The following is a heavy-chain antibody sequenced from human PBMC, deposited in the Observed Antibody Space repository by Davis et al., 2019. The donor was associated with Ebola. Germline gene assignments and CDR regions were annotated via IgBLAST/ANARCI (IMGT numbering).Heavy chain of an antibody. CDR3: AKDRRGYSYGYLDY. CDR1: GFTFDDYA. V-gene: IGHV3-43*02. J-gene: IGHJ4*02. Sequence: GESLKISCAASGFTFDDYAMHWVRQAPGKGLEWVSLISGDGGSTYYADSVKGRFTISRDNSKNSLYLQMNSLRTEDTALYYCAKDRRGYSYGYLDYWGQGTLVTVSS. CDR2: ISGDGGST. D-gene: IGHD5-18*01.